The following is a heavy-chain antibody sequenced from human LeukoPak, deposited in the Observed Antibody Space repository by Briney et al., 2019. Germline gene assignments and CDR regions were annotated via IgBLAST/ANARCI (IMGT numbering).Heavy chain of an antibody. CDR1: GGSFSGYY. J-gene: IGHJ6*03. D-gene: IGHD3-22*01. V-gene: IGHV4-34*01. CDR3: ARGYDSSGYIYYYYYMDV. Sequence: PSETLSLTCAVYGGSFSGYYWSWIRQPPGKGLEWIGEIIHGGSPNYNPSLKSRVTISVDTSKNQFSLNLSPVTAADTAVYYCARGYDSSGYIYYYYYMDVWGKGTTVTVSS. CDR2: IIHGGSP.